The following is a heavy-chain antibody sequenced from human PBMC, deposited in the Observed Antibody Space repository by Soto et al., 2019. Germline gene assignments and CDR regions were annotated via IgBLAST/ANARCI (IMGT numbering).Heavy chain of an antibody. V-gene: IGHV3-7*02. CDR3: ARVEVNYIILTGYKGTGQMN. Sequence: EVQLVESRGGLVQPGGSLKLSCAASGFTFSRYWMSWVRQAPGKGLEWVANIKQDESEKYYVDSVKGRFTISRDNAKNSLYLQMNSLRAEDTAVYYCARVEVNYIILTGYKGTGQMNWGQGTLVTFSS. CDR1: GFTFSRYW. J-gene: IGHJ4*02. CDR2: IKQDESEK. D-gene: IGHD3-9*01.